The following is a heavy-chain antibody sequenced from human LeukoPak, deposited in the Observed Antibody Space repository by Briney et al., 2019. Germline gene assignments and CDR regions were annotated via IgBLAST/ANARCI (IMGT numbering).Heavy chain of an antibody. CDR2: IFHSGST. Sequence: SETLSLTCAVSGYSISSNYYWGWIGQPPGKGLEWIGSIFHSGSTYYNPSLKSRVTISVDTSKNQFSLKLSSVAAADTAVYYCARCSGSYGAFWFDPWGQGTLVTVSS. D-gene: IGHD1-26*01. V-gene: IGHV4-38-2*01. J-gene: IGHJ5*02. CDR3: ARCSGSYGAFWFDP. CDR1: GYSISSNYY.